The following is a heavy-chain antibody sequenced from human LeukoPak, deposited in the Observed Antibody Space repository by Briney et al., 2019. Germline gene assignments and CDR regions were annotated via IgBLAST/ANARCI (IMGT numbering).Heavy chain of an antibody. CDR3: ARGIYDY. V-gene: IGHV3-21*01. CDR2: ISSSSSYI. D-gene: IGHD5/OR15-5a*01. J-gene: IGHJ4*02. CDR1: GFTFRSYS. Sequence: GGSLRLSXAASGFTFRSYSMNWVRQAPGKGLEWVSSISSSSSYIHSADSVRGRFTISRDNAKNSLFLQMNSLRAEDTAVYYCARGIYDYWGQGTLVTVSS.